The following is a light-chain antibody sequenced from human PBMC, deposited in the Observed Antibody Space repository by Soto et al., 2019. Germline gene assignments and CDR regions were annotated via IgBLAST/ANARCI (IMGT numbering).Light chain of an antibody. CDR1: QTPRTF. Sequence: DIQMTQSPSSLSASVGDRVTITCRASQTPRTFLNWYQQKPGKAPKLLIYATSTLQSGVPSRFSGRDSGADFTLTFNNLQPEDFATYYCQQPPYTFGPGTKVEIK. J-gene: IGKJ2*01. V-gene: IGKV1-39*01. CDR3: QQPPYT. CDR2: ATS.